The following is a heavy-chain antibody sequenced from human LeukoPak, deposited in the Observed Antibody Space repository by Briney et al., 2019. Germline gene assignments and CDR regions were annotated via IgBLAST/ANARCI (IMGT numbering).Heavy chain of an antibody. CDR3: YRAIRGSYRGDWFDP. V-gene: IGHV3-49*03. D-gene: IGHD1-26*01. CDR2: IRSKAYGGTT. J-gene: IGHJ5*02. CDR1: GFTFGDYA. Sequence: QAGGSLRLSCTASGFTFGDYAMSWFRQAPGKGLEWVGFIRSKAYGGTTEYAASVKGRFTISRDDSKSIAYLQMNSLKTEDTAVYYCYRAIRGSYRGDWFDPWGQGTLVTVSS.